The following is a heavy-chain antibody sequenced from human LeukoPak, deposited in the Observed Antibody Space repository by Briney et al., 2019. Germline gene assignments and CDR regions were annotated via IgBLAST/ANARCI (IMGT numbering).Heavy chain of an antibody. V-gene: IGHV1-2*02. CDR2: INPNSGGT. CDR1: GYTFTGYY. D-gene: IGHD3-16*01. J-gene: IGHJ6*03. CDR3: ARDGALDYYYYYYMDV. Sequence: ASVKVSCKASGYTFTGYYMHWVRQAPGQGLEWMGWINPNSGGTNYAQKFQGRVTMTRDTSISTAYMELSRLRSDDTAVYYCARDGALDYYYYYYMDVWGKGTTVTVSS.